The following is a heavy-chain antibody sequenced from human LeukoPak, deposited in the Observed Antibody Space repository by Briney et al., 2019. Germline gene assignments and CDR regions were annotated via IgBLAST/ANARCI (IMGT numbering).Heavy chain of an antibody. J-gene: IGHJ4*02. CDR1: GFTFSSYA. D-gene: IGHD5-18*01. CDR2: ISSSGIST. Sequence: PGGSLRLSCAASGFTFSSYAMNWVRQAAGKGLEWVSAISSSGISTYYADSVKGRFTISRDNSKNTLYLQMDSLRAEDTAVYYCAKAPANYVDTAMGTFDYWGQGTLVTVSS. V-gene: IGHV3-23*01. CDR3: AKAPANYVDTAMGTFDY.